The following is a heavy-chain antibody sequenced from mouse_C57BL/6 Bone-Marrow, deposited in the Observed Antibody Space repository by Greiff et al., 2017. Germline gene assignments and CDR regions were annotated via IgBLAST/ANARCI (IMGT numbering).Heavy chain of an antibody. V-gene: IGHV1-81*01. CDR1: GYTFTSYG. CDR2: IYPRSGNT. CDR3: AVLAYYFDY. Sequence: VKLMESGAELARPGASVKLSCKASGYTFTSYGISWVKQRTGQGLEWIGEIYPRSGNTYYNEKFKGKATLTADKSSSTAYMELRSLTSEDSGVYFCAVLAYYFDYWGQGTTLTVST. J-gene: IGHJ2*01. D-gene: IGHD4-1*01.